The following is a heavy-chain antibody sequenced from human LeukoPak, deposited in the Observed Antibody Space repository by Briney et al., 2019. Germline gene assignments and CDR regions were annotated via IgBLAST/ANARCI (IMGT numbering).Heavy chain of an antibody. Sequence: ASVTVSCKASGGTFRSYAISGVRQARGRGLAWMGGVIPIFGTANYEQKFQGRVTITADESTSTAYMELSSLRSEDTAVYYCAGRQMATMPYYYYYYYMDVWGKGTTVTVSS. V-gene: IGHV1-69*13. CDR1: GGTFRSYA. CDR2: VIPIFGTA. J-gene: IGHJ6*03. CDR3: AGRQMATMPYYYYYYYMDV. D-gene: IGHD5-24*01.